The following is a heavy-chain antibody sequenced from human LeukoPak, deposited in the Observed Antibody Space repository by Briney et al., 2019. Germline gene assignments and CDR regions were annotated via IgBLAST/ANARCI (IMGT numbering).Heavy chain of an antibody. CDR2: INSDGSFT. V-gene: IGHV3-74*01. CDR1: GFTFSSYW. J-gene: IGHJ4*02. D-gene: IGHD2-15*01. CDR3: AREFGSSRYFDY. Sequence: RGSLRLSCEASGFTFSSYWMHWVRQAPGKGLVWVSRINSDGSFTNYADSVKGQFTISRDNTKNTLYLQMNSLRAEDTAVYYCAREFGSSRYFDYWGQGIPVTVSS.